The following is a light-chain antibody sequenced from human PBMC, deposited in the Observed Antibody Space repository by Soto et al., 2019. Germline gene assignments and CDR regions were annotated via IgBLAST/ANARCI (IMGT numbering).Light chain of an antibody. J-gene: IGKJ2*01. CDR2: AAS. CDR1: QSISSY. V-gene: IGKV1-39*01. Sequence: DIQMTQSPSSLSASVRDRVTITCRASQSISSYLNCFQQKPGKAPKLLIYAASSLQSGVPSRFSGSGSGTDFTLTISSLQPEDFATYYCQQSYSTPPSFGQGTKLEIK. CDR3: QQSYSTPPS.